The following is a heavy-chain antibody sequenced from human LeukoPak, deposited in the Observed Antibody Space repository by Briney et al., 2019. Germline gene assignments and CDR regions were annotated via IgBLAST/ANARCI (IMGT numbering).Heavy chain of an antibody. CDR1: GFAFSTYW. CDR3: ARDVQAGPGY. D-gene: IGHD6-19*01. CDR2: INSDGSRT. Sequence: GGSLRLSCAASGFAFSTYWMHWVRQAPGKGLVWVSRINSDGSRTTYADSVKGRFTISRDNAKNTLHLQMNSLRAEDTAVYYCARDVQAGPGYWGQGTLVTVSS. V-gene: IGHV3-74*01. J-gene: IGHJ4*02.